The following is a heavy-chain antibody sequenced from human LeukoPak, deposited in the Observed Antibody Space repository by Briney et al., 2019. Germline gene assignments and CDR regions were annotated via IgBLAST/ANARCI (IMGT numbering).Heavy chain of an antibody. V-gene: IGHV3-48*03. CDR1: GFTFSSYE. CDR2: ISGSGTTT. CDR3: ARDRRYCSSTSCYFGSYGMDV. D-gene: IGHD2-2*01. J-gene: IGHJ6*02. Sequence: GGSLRLSCAASGFTFSSYEMNWVRQAPGKGLEWLSYISGSGTTTQYADSVKGRFTISRDNSKNTLYLQMNSLRAEDTAVYYCARDRRYCSSTSCYFGSYGMDVWGQGTTVTVSS.